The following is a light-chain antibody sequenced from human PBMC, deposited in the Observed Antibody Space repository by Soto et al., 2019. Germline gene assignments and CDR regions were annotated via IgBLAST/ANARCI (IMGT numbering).Light chain of an antibody. Sequence: QSVLTQPPSVSAAPGQKVTISCSGSSSNIENKHVSWYQQFPGTAPKLLIYDNNNRPSGIPDRFSASKSGTSATLGITGLQTGDEADYYCGTWDSSLSAWVFGGGTQLTVL. J-gene: IGLJ2*01. CDR2: DNN. CDR3: GTWDSSLSAWV. V-gene: IGLV1-51*01. CDR1: SSNIENKH.